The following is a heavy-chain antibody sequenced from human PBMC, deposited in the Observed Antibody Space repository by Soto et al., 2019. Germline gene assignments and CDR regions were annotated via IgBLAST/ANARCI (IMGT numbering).Heavy chain of an antibody. J-gene: IGHJ5*02. CDR1: GYTFTTFW. D-gene: IGHD2-2*01. V-gene: IGHV5-10-1*01. CDR3: ARLFCRTTNCDSWFDP. Sequence: PGESLKISCTGFGYTFTTFWISWVRQMPGKGLEWMGRIDPRDSYANYSPSFQGHVTISLDKSISTAYLQWGSLKASDTAMYYCARLFCRTTNCDSWFDPWGQGTLVTVSS. CDR2: IDPRDSYA.